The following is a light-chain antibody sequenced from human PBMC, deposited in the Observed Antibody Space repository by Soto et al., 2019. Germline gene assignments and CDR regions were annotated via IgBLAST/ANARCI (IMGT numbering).Light chain of an antibody. V-gene: IGKV1-9*01. Sequence: DIQMTQSPSSLSASVGDRLTITCRASQSISSYLNWYQKKPGKAPDLLIYSAYTLQSGVQSRFSGSGSETEFSLTIRALQPEDFATYYCQQLSRYPLTFGGGTKVDI. CDR1: QSISSY. CDR2: SAY. J-gene: IGKJ4*01. CDR3: QQLSRYPLT.